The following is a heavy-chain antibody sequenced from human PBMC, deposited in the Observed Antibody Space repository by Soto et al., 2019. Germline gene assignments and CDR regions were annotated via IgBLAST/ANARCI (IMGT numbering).Heavy chain of an antibody. D-gene: IGHD2-21*02. CDR2: ISAYKGYT. Sequence: ASVKVSCKASGYTLTNYGVSWVRQAPGQGLGWMGWISAYKGYTNYAQKLQGRVTMTTDTSTNTAYMELNSLTSDDTAVYYCARDPTVVTPLDCSGQGTLVTVYS. J-gene: IGHJ4*02. V-gene: IGHV1-18*01. CDR3: ARDPTVVTPLDC. CDR1: GYTLTNYG.